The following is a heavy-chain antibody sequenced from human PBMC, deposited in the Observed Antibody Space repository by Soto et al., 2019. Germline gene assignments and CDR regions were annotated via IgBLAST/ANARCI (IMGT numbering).Heavy chain of an antibody. Sequence: SETLSLTCTVSGGSISSYYLSWIRQPPGKGLEWIGHMYYSGSTNYNPSLKSRVIISVDTSKNQFSLKVNSVTAADTAVYYCAKGGWSLFDIWGQGKMVTVSS. CDR2: MYYSGST. D-gene: IGHD3-3*01. V-gene: IGHV4-59*01. J-gene: IGHJ3*02. CDR3: AKGGWSLFDI. CDR1: GGSISSYY.